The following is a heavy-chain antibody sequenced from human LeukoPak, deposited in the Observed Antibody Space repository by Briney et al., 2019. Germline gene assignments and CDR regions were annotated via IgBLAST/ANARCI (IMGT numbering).Heavy chain of an antibody. V-gene: IGHV3-23*01. J-gene: IGHJ4*02. CDR1: GFTFSSYG. CDR3: ARVGWSDY. Sequence: PGGSLRLSCAASGFTFSSYGMSWVRQAPGKGLEWVSAISGSGGSTYYADSVKGRFTISRDNAKNSLYLQMNSLRAEDTAVYYCARVGWSDYWGQGTLVTVSS. CDR2: ISGSGGST. D-gene: IGHD6-19*01.